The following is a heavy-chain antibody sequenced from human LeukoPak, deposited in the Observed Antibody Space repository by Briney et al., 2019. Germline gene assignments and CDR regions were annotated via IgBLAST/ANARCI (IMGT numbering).Heavy chain of an antibody. Sequence: PSETLSLTCTVSGGSISGYYWSWIRQPPGKGLEWIGYIYYSGSTNYNPSLKSRVTISVDTSKNQFSMKLSSMTAADTAVYYCARHRGGYSYGIYDYWGQGTLVTVSS. CDR1: GGSISGYY. D-gene: IGHD5-18*01. CDR2: IYYSGST. V-gene: IGHV4-59*08. J-gene: IGHJ4*02. CDR3: ARHRGGYSYGIYDY.